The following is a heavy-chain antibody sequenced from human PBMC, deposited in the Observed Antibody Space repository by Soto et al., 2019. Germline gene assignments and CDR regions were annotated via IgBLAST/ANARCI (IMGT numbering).Heavy chain of an antibody. D-gene: IGHD3-22*01. CDR1: GGSISSYY. CDR2: IYYSGST. Sequence: SETLSLTCTVSGGSISSYYWSWIRQPPGKGLEWIGYIYYSGSTNYNPSLKSRVTISVDTSKNQFSLKLSSVTAADTAVYYCARSGYINWFDPWGQGTLVTVSS. CDR3: ARSGYINWFDP. J-gene: IGHJ5*02. V-gene: IGHV4-59*08.